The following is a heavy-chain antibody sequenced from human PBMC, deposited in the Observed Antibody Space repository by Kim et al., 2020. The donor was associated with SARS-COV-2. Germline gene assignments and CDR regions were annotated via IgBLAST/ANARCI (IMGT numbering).Heavy chain of an antibody. D-gene: IGHD6-13*01. CDR3: TRAAYSSSWFEGGLDP. J-gene: IGHJ5*02. Sequence: ASVKGRFTISRDDSKSIAYLQMNSLKTEDTAVYYCTRAAYSSSWFEGGLDPWGQGTLVTVSS. V-gene: IGHV3-49*02.